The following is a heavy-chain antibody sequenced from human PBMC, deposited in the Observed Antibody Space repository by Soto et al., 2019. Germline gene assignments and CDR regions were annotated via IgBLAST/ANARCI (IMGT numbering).Heavy chain of an antibody. V-gene: IGHV1-69*01. CDR2: IIPIFGTA. CDR1: GGTFSSYA. J-gene: IGHJ4*02. CDR3: ARSAKTYYDFWSGYPPDY. D-gene: IGHD3-3*01. Sequence: QVQLVQSGAEVKKPGSSVKVSCKASGGTFSSYAISWVRQAPGQGLEWMGGIIPIFGTANYAQTFQGRVTITADESTSTAYMGLSSLRAEDTAVYYCARSAKTYYDFWSGYPPDYWGQGTLVTVSS.